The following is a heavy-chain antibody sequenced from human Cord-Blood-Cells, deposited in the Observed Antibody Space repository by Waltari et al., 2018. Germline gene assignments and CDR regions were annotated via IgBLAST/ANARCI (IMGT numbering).Heavy chain of an antibody. CDR3: ARADGSGWYFEYFQH. CDR2: IIPIFGTA. J-gene: IGHJ1*01. V-gene: IGHV1-69*06. CDR1: GGTFSSYA. Sequence: QVQLVQSGAEVKKPGSSVKVSCKASGGTFSSYAISWVRQAPGQGLAWMGGIIPIFGTANYAQTFQGRVTSTADKSTSTAYMELSSLRSEDTAVYYCARADGSGWYFEYFQHWGQGTLVTVSS. D-gene: IGHD6-19*01.